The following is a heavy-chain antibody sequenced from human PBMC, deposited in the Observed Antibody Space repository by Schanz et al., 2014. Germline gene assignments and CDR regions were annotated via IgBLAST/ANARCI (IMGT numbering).Heavy chain of an antibody. V-gene: IGHV3-64*01. CDR1: GFTFSTST. Sequence: EVQLVASGGGLVRPGGSLRLSCAASGFTFSTSTMHWVRQAPGKGLEYVSSISSKGDMTFYGNSVKGRFTISRDNSKNTLYLQLGSLSAEDTAVYFCARDNRYYLFDYWGQGALVTVSS. D-gene: IGHD3-16*02. CDR3: ARDNRYYLFDY. CDR2: ISSKGDMT. J-gene: IGHJ4*02.